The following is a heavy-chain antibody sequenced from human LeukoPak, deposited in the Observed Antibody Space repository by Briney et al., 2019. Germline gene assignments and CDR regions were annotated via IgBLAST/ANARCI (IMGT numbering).Heavy chain of an antibody. CDR1: GYTFTGYY. D-gene: IGHD2-2*01. Sequence: ASVKVSCKASGYTFTGYYMHWVRQGPGQGLEWMGWINPNSGGTNYAQKFQGRVTMTRDTSINTAYMELSRLRSDDTAVYYCARGRSPDQLPHTYFDYWGQGTLVTVSS. J-gene: IGHJ4*02. CDR2: INPNSGGT. CDR3: ARGRSPDQLPHTYFDY. V-gene: IGHV1-2*02.